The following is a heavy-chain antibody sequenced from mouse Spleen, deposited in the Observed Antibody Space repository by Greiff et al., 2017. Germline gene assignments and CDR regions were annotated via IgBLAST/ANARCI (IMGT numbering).Heavy chain of an antibody. Sequence: EVKLVESGPELVKPGASVKISCKASGYSFTDYNMNWVKQSNGKSLEWIGVINPNYGTTSYNQKFKGKATLTVDQSSSTAYMQLNSLTSEDSAVYYCAMYYGSGWFAYWGQGTLVTVSA. V-gene: IGHV1-39*01. D-gene: IGHD1-1*01. CDR2: INPNYGTT. CDR1: GYSFTDYN. CDR3: AMYYGSGWFAY. J-gene: IGHJ3*01.